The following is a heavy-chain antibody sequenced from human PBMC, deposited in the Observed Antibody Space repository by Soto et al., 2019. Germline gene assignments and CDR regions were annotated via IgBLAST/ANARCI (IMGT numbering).Heavy chain of an antibody. CDR3: AADFLYDMCTGTDYYYYGMDV. J-gene: IGHJ6*02. CDR2: IVVGSGNT. Sequence: QMQLVQSGPEVKNPGTSVKVSCKASGFTFTSSAMQWVRQARGQRLEWRGWIVVGSGNTNYAQKFQERVTITRDMSTSTSYMELSSLRSEDTAVYYCAADFLYDMCTGTDYYYYGMDVWGQGATVTVSS. D-gene: IGHD3-9*01. CDR1: GFTFTSSA. V-gene: IGHV1-58*02.